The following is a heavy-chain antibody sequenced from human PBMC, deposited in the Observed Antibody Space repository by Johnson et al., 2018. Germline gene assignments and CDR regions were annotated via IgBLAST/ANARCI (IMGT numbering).Heavy chain of an antibody. CDR2: IKPDGSEK. D-gene: IGHD3-10*01. CDR1: GFTFSNYW. J-gene: IGHJ3*02. V-gene: IGHV3-7*01. CDR3: ARDPYFGGAFDI. Sequence: VQLVQSGGGLVQPGGSLILSCTASGFTFSNYWMRWVRQAPGKGLEWVAYIKPDGSEKSYVDSVKGRFTIFRDNAKNSLYLQMDSLRAEDPAVYYCARDPYFGGAFDIWGQGTMVTVSS.